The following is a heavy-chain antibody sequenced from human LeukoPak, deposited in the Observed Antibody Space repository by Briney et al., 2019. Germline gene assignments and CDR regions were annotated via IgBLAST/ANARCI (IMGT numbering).Heavy chain of an antibody. Sequence: SQTLSLTCAISGDSVSSNSAAWNWIRQSPSRGLEWLGRTYYRSKWYNDYAVSVKSRITINPDTSKNQFSLQLNSVTPEETAVYYCARGGYDYVWGSYRYIGFDYWGQGTLVTVSS. CDR1: GDSVSSNSAA. CDR2: TYYRSKWYN. J-gene: IGHJ4*02. D-gene: IGHD3-16*02. CDR3: ARGGYDYVWGSYRYIGFDY. V-gene: IGHV6-1*01.